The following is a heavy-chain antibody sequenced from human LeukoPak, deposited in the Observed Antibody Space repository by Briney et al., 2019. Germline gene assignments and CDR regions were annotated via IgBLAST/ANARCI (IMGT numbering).Heavy chain of an antibody. CDR1: GGSISTYY. CDR3: ARHRRTYYFDY. CDR2: IYYSGST. V-gene: IGHV4-39*01. Sequence: SETLSLTCTVSGGSISTYYWGWIRQPPGKGLEWIGSIYYSGSTYYNPSLKSRVTISVDTSKNQFSLKLSSVTAADTAVYYCARHRRTYYFDYWGQGTLVTVSS. J-gene: IGHJ4*02.